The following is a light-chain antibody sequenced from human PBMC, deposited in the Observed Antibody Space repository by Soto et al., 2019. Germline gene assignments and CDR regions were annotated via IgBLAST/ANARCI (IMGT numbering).Light chain of an antibody. CDR1: QSVSTW. V-gene: IGKV1-5*03. CDR3: QHYNSYSEA. CDR2: KAS. J-gene: IGKJ1*01. Sequence: TQSPSSLSASVGDRVTITFRASQSVSTWLAWYQQKPGKAPKLLIYKASTLKSGVPSRFSGSGSGTEFTLTISSLQPDDFATYYCQHYNSYSEAFGQGTKVDI.